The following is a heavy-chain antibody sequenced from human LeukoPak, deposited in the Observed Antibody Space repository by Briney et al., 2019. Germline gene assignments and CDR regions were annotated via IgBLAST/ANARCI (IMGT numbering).Heavy chain of an antibody. J-gene: IGHJ4*02. V-gene: IGHV3-30*19. CDR2: ISFDETDK. Sequence: GGSLRLSCAASGFTFSSYGMHWVRQAPGKGLDWVAVISFDETDKFYADSVKGRFTISRDNSKNTLYLLMNSLKSEDTAVYYCASARGGIAARVGDYWGQGTLVTVSS. CDR1: GFTFSSYG. D-gene: IGHD6-13*01. CDR3: ASARGGIAARVGDY.